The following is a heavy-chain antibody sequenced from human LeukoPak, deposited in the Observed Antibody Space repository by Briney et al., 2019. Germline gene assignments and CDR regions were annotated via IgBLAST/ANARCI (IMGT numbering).Heavy chain of an antibody. J-gene: IGHJ4*02. V-gene: IGHV3-66*02. Sequence: GSLRLSXAASGFTVSSNYMSWVRQAPGKGLEWVSVIYSGGSTYYADSVKGRFTISRDNSKNTLYLQMNSLRAEDTAVYYCARPTYYDFWGGYYWGQGTLVTVSS. CDR3: ARPTYYDFWGGYY. D-gene: IGHD3-3*01. CDR1: GFTVSSNY. CDR2: IYSGGST.